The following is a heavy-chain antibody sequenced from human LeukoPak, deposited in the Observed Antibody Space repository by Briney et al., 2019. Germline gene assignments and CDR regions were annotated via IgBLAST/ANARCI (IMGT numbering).Heavy chain of an antibody. D-gene: IGHD2-2*01. J-gene: IGHJ6*02. CDR1: GFTFSSYE. CDR2: ISSSGSTI. V-gene: IGHV3-48*03. CDR3: AREGSSEDYYYYGMDV. Sequence: GGSLRLSCAASGFTFSSYEMNWVRQAPGKGLEWVSYISSSGSTIYYADSVKGRFTISRDNAKNSLYLQLNSLRSVDTAVYYCAREGSSEDYYYYGMDVWGQGTTVTVSS.